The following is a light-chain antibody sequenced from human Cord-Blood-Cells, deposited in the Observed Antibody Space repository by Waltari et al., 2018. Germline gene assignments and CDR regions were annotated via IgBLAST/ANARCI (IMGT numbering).Light chain of an antibody. V-gene: IGLV2-23*01. CDR3: CSYAGSWV. J-gene: IGLJ3*02. CDR1: SRDVGGSTV. CDR2: EGS. Sequence: QSALTQPASLSGSPGQSITLCCPGTSRDVGGSTVVSWYQQHPGKAPKLMIYEGSKRPSGVSNRFSGSKSGNTASLTISGLQAEDEADYYCCSYAGSWVFGGGTKLTVL.